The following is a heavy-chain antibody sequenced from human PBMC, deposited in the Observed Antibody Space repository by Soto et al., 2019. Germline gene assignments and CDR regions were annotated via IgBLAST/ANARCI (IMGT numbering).Heavy chain of an antibody. Sequence: PGGSLRLSCVGSGFTFSYYGMHWVRQGPGKGLEWVAVISFDGSKKYYRDSVKGRFTISRDNSKNTLYLQMNSLRVEDTAVYYCAKDRGPRTQWLEDPIDSWGQGTLVTVS. CDR1: GFTFSYYG. V-gene: IGHV3-30*18. CDR3: AKDRGPRTQWLEDPIDS. J-gene: IGHJ4*02. D-gene: IGHD6-19*01. CDR2: ISFDGSKK.